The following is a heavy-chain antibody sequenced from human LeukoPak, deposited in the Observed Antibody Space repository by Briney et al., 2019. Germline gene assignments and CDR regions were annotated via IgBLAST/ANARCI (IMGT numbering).Heavy chain of an antibody. CDR2: ISYDGSNK. CDR3: ARDLSIAVAGTDLDY. V-gene: IGHV3-30*03. Sequence: GGSLRLSCAASGFTFSSYGMHWVRQAPGKGLEWVAVISYDGSNKYYADSVKGRFTISRDNSKNTLYLQMNSLRAEDTAVYYCARDLSIAVAGTDLDYWGQGTLVTVSS. D-gene: IGHD6-19*01. J-gene: IGHJ4*02. CDR1: GFTFSSYG.